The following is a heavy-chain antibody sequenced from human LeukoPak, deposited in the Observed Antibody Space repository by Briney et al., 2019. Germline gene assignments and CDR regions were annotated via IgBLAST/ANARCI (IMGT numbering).Heavy chain of an antibody. V-gene: IGHV4-39*01. CDR3: ARHPIIAARARFDP. Sequence: SETLSLTCTVSGDSVSSSSYYWGWIRQPPGKGLEWIGEINHSGSTNYNPSLKSRVTISVDTSKNQFSLKLSSVTAADTAVYYCARHPIIAARARFDPWGQGTLVTVSS. J-gene: IGHJ5*02. D-gene: IGHD6-13*01. CDR2: INHSGST. CDR1: GDSVSSSSYY.